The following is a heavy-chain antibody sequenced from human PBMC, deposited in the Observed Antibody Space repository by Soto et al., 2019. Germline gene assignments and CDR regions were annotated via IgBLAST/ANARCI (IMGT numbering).Heavy chain of an antibody. CDR2: INPTGGRA. Sequence: GASVKVSCKASGHTFXSTWMHWVRQAPGQGLEWMGVINPTGGRASYAPKFQGRVTLTRDTSTSTAYMELSSLRSDDTAVYFCSRLTTMVREINDDPFDFWGQGTLVTVSS. D-gene: IGHD3-10*01. CDR1: GHTFXSTW. CDR3: SRLTTMVREINDDPFDF. V-gene: IGHV1-46*03. J-gene: IGHJ4*03.